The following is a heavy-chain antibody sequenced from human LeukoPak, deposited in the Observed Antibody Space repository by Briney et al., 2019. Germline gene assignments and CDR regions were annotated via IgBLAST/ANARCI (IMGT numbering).Heavy chain of an antibody. Sequence: PGGSLRLSCAASGFTFSSYSMKWVRQAPGKGLERVSSISSSSSYIYYADSVKGRFTISRDNFKYSLYLQMNSLRAYDTAVYYCAAGYISCWYYFDYCGQGTLVTVSS. CDR2: ISSSSSYI. J-gene: IGHJ4*02. D-gene: IGHD6-19*01. V-gene: IGHV3-21*01. CDR3: AAGYISCWYYFDY. CDR1: GFTFSSYS.